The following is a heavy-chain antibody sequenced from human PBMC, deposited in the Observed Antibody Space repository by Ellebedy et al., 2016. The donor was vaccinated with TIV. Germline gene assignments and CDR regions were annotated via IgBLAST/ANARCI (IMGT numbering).Heavy chain of an antibody. CDR3: ARTLLYCAGDCSYCFDY. D-gene: IGHD2-21*02. CDR2: IFSNDEK. J-gene: IGHJ4*02. CDR1: GFSLTNTIMG. Sequence: SGPTLVKPKETVTLTCSVAGFSLTNTIMGVSWIRQSPGNALEWLAHIFSNDEKSYSTSLEARLSISKDTAKSQVVLTVANMDPVDTAPYSCARTLLYCAGDCSYCFDYWGQGTRVTVSS. V-gene: IGHV2-26*01.